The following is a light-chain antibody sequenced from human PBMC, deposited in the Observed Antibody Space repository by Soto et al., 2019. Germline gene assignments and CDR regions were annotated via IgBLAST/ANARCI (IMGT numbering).Light chain of an antibody. Sequence: EIVLTQSPGTLSLSPGERATLSCRASRSVSNSYLAWYQQKPGQAPRLLIYGASSRATGIPDRFSGSGSGTDFTLTISRLEPEDFAVYYCQQYGSSRTFGQGTKVEIK. CDR1: RSVSNSY. CDR3: QQYGSSRT. V-gene: IGKV3-20*01. CDR2: GAS. J-gene: IGKJ1*01.